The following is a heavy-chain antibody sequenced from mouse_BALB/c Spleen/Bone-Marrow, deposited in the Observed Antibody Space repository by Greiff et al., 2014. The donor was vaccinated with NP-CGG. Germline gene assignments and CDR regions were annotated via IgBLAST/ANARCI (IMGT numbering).Heavy chain of an antibody. CDR2: IDPGTGYT. D-gene: IGHD1-1*01. Sequence: VKLSCNASGFNIQDTYLHWVKQRPEQGLDWIGRIDPGTGYTKYEPKFQVQTTVTADTSSNTAYRQLSSLTSEVTAVYYCAQCPHYYVSGYEGYWGQGTTLTVAS. J-gene: IGHJ2*01. CDR1: GFNIQDTY. V-gene: IGHV14-3*02. CDR3: AQCPHYYVSGYEGY.